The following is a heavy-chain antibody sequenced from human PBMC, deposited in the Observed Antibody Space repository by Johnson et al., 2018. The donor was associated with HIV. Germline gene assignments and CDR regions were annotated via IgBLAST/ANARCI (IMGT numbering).Heavy chain of an antibody. J-gene: IGHJ3*02. D-gene: IGHD3-3*01. Sequence: VQLVESGGGLIQPGGSLRLSCAASGLTVSSHYMSWVRQAPGKGLEWVANIKQDGSEKYYVDSVKGRFTISRDNAKNSLYLKMNSLRAEDTAVYYCARDGTNYNFWSGYLDAFDIWGQGTMVTVSS. CDR1: GLTVSSHY. V-gene: IGHV3-7*01. CDR2: IKQDGSEK. CDR3: ARDGTNYNFWSGYLDAFDI.